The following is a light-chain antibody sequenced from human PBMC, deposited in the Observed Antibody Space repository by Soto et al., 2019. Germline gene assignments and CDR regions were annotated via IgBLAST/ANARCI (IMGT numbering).Light chain of an antibody. CDR3: SSYAGRNTFV. V-gene: IGLV2-14*03. Sequence: QSVLTQPASVSGSPGQSITISCTGTSSDVGGYNYVSWYQQHPDKAPTLMIYDVSNRPSGVSNRFSGSKSGDTASLPISGLQAEDEADYYCSSYAGRNTFVFGTGTKVTVL. CDR2: DVS. CDR1: SSDVGGYNY. J-gene: IGLJ1*01.